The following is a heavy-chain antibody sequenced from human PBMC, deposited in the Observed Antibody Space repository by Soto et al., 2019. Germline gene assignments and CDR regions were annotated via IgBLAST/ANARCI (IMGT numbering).Heavy chain of an antibody. Sequence: GGSLRLSCAASGFTFSSYSMNWVRQAPGKGLEWVSSISISSSYIYYADSVKGRFTISRDNAKNSLYLQMNSLRAEDTAVYYCAREGCSSTSCSDYWGQGTLVTVSS. CDR3: AREGCSSTSCSDY. CDR2: ISISSSYI. D-gene: IGHD2-2*01. V-gene: IGHV3-21*01. J-gene: IGHJ4*02. CDR1: GFTFSSYS.